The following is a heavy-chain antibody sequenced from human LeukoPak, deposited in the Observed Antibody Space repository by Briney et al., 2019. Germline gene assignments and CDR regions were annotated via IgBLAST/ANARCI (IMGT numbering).Heavy chain of an antibody. J-gene: IGHJ3*02. CDR2: INWNGGST. D-gene: IGHD3-22*01. Sequence: RPGGSLRLSCAASGFTFDDYGMSWVRHAPGKGLEWVSGINWNGGSTGYADSVKGRFTISRDNAKNSLYLQMNSLRAEDTALYYCAREAAYYYDSYSYAFDIWGQGTMVTVSS. CDR3: AREAAYYYDSYSYAFDI. V-gene: IGHV3-20*04. CDR1: GFTFDDYG.